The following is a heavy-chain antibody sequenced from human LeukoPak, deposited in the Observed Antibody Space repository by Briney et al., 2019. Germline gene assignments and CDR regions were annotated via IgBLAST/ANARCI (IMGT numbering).Heavy chain of an antibody. CDR2: ISGSGGST. D-gene: IGHD5-12*01. CDR3: ARGPSGYHNT. V-gene: IGHV3-23*01. Sequence: GGSLRLSCAASGFTFSSYAMSWVRQAPGKGLEWVSAISGSGGSTYYADSVKGRFTISKDNSKNTLYLQMNSLRAEDTAVYYCARGPSGYHNTGGQGTLVTVSS. J-gene: IGHJ4*02. CDR1: GFTFSSYA.